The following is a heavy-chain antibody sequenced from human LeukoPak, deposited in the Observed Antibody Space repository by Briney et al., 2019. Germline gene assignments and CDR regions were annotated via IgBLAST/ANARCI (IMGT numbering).Heavy chain of an antibody. CDR1: GASITSSNW. Sequence: PSETLSLTCAVSGASITSSNWWGWVRQPPGKGLGWIEDIFHSGTTNFNPSLKTRVSMSVDKSKSQFSLNLRFVSAADTAVYYCARASSGYHDWGQGIPVTVSS. J-gene: IGHJ4*02. V-gene: IGHV4-4*02. D-gene: IGHD3-22*01. CDR3: ARASSGYHD. CDR2: IFHSGTT.